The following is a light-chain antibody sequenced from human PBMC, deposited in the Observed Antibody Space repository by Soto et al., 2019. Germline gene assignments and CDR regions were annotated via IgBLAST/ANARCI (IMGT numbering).Light chain of an antibody. V-gene: IGLV1-40*01. Sequence: QSVLTQPPSVSGAPGQRVTISCTGSSSNIGAGHDVHWYQHLPGTAPKLLIYGNGNRPSGVPDRFSGSKSGTSASLAITGLQAEDEADYYCQSYDSSLSGSEVFGTGTQVTVL. CDR1: SSNIGAGHD. J-gene: IGLJ1*01. CDR2: GNG. CDR3: QSYDSSLSGSEV.